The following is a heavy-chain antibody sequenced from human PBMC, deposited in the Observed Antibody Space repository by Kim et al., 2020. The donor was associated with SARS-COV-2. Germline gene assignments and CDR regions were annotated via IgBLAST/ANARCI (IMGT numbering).Heavy chain of an antibody. CDR1: GGSISSYY. CDR3: ARTMGYGYCSGGSCYGVMDV. CDR2: IYYSGST. V-gene: IGHV4-59*13. D-gene: IGHD2-15*01. J-gene: IGHJ6*02. Sequence: SETLSLTCTVSGGSISSYYWSWIRQPPGKGLEWIGYIYYSGSTNYNPSLKSRVTISVDTSKNQFSLKLSSVTAADTAVYYCARTMGYGYCSGGSCYGVMDVWGQGTTVTVSS.